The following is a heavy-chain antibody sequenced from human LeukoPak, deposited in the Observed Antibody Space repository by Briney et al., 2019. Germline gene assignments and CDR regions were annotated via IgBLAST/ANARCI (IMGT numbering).Heavy chain of an antibody. CDR1: GYTLTELS. Sequence: GASVKVSCKVSGYTLTELSMHWVRQAPGKGLEWMGGFDPEDGETFYAQKLQGRVTMTEDTSTDTAYMELSSLRSEGTAVYYCATPSDDDYYYDSSGYYYWGQGTLVTVSS. V-gene: IGHV1-24*01. CDR3: ATPSDDDYYYDSSGYYY. CDR2: FDPEDGET. D-gene: IGHD3-22*01. J-gene: IGHJ4*02.